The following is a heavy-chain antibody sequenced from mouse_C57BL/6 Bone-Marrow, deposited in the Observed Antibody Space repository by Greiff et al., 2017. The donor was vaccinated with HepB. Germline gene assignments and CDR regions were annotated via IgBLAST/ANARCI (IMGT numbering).Heavy chain of an antibody. CDR3: ARGHYGSSYGYFDV. Sequence: DVHLVESGGDLVKPGGSLKLSCAASGFTFSSYGMSWVRQTPDKRLEWVATISSGGSYTYYPDSVKGRFTISRDNAKNTLYLQMSSLKSEDTAMYYCARGHYGSSYGYFDVWGTGTTVTVSS. D-gene: IGHD1-1*01. V-gene: IGHV5-6*01. CDR2: ISSGGSYT. CDR1: GFTFSSYG. J-gene: IGHJ1*03.